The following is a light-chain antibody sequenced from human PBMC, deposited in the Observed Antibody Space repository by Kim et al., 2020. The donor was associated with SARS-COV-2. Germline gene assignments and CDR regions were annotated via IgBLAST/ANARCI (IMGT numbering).Light chain of an antibody. J-gene: IGLJ2*01. CDR1: SIGGKS. CDR3: QVWDSDSDHVV. Sequence: PGMSPRIPGVGYSIGGKSVFWYHERPGRAPEGDTYYDSAGPSGIPVRFSGSNSGNTATLTIRGLECGDAGDYICQVWDSDSDHVVFGGGTQLTVL. V-gene: IGLV3-21*04. CDR2: YDS.